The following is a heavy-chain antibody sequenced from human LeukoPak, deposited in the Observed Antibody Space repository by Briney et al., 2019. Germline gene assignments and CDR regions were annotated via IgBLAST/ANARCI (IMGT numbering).Heavy chain of an antibody. V-gene: IGHV4-59*01. D-gene: IGHD1-1*01. CDR3: ARGVERGVGDWFDP. CDR1: GGSISSYY. J-gene: IGHJ5*02. CDR2: IYYSGST. Sequence: SETLSLTCTVSGGSISSYYWSWIRQPPGKGLEWIGYIYYSGSTNYNPSLKSRVTISVDTSKNQFSLKLSSVTAADTAVYYCARGVERGVGDWFDPWGQGTLVTVSS.